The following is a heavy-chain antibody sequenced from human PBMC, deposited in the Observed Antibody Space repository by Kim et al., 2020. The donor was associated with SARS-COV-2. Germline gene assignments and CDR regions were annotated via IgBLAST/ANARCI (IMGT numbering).Heavy chain of an antibody. V-gene: IGHV4-34*01. CDR3: ARREVGSSGWYGEGWFDP. J-gene: IGHJ5*02. D-gene: IGHD6-19*01. CDR1: GGSFSGYY. Sequence: SETLSLTCAVYGGSFSGYYWSWIRQPPGKGLEWIGEINHSGSTNYNPSLKSRVTISVDTSKNQFSLKLSSVTAADTAVYYCARREVGSSGWYGEGWFDPWGQGTLVTVSS. CDR2: INHSGST.